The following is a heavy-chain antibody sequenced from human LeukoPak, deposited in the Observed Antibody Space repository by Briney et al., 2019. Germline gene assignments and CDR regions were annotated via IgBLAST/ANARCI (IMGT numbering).Heavy chain of an antibody. CDR1: GGSISSGGYS. Sequence: SETLSLTCTVSGGSISSGGYSWSWIRQHPGKGLEWIGYIYYSGSTYYNPSLKSRVTISVDTSKNQFSLKLSSVTAADTAVYYCARAVTTLQGAFDIWGQGTMVTVSS. D-gene: IGHD4-17*01. CDR3: ARAVTTLQGAFDI. CDR2: IYYSGST. V-gene: IGHV4-31*03. J-gene: IGHJ3*02.